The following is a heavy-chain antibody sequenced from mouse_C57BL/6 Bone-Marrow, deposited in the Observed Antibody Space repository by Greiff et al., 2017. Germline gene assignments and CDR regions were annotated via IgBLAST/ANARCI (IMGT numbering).Heavy chain of an antibody. D-gene: IGHD1-1*01. V-gene: IGHV8-12*01. CDR2: IYWDDDK. J-gene: IGHJ2*01. CDR3: ARRVFYYYGSSYYFDY. CDR1: GFSLSTSGMG. Sequence: QVTLKVSGPGILQSSQTLSLTCSFSGFSLSTSGMGVSWIRQPSGKGLEWLAHIYWDDDKRYTPSLKSRLTISKDTSRNQVFLKISSVDTADTATYYCARRVFYYYGSSYYFDYWGQGTTLTVSS.